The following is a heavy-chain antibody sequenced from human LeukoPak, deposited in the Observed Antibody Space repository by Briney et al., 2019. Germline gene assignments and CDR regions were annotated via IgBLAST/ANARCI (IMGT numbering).Heavy chain of an antibody. J-gene: IGHJ4*02. D-gene: IGHD3-3*01. CDR2: IYSGGST. CDR1: GFIVSSKY. V-gene: IGHV3-53*01. Sequence: GGSLRLSCAASGFIVSSKYMSWVRQAPGKGLEWVSVIYSGGSTYYAASVEGRFTISRDNSKNTVYLQMNNLRVDDTAVYYCARSSPQILRFLEWFCEYYFDYWGQGTLVTVSS. CDR3: ARSSPQILRFLEWFCEYYFDY.